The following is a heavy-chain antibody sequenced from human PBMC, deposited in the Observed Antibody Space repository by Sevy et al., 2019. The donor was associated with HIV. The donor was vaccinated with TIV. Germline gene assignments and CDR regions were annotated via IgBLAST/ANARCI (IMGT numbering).Heavy chain of an antibody. V-gene: IGHV3-49*03. J-gene: IGHJ6*02. CDR3: TRATYYTDSGTYYGMDV. CDR2: IRGKAYGETT. CDR1: GFNLGDYV. Sequence: GGSLRLSCRTSGFNLGDYVMIWFRQAPGKGLDWVGFIRGKAYGETTEYAASVKGRVTISRDESKGIAYLKMNSLKIEDTARYYCTRATYYTDSGTYYGMDVWGQGTTVTVSS. D-gene: IGHD3-10*01.